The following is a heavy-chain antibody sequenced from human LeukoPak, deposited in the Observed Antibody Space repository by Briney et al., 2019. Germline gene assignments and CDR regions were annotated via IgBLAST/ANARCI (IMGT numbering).Heavy chain of an antibody. J-gene: IGHJ4*02. V-gene: IGHV3-21*01. CDR1: GFTFSSYS. CDR2: ISSSSSYI. D-gene: IGHD3-10*01. Sequence: GGSLRLSCAASGFTFSSYSMNWVRQAPGKGLEWVSSISSSSSYIYYADSVKGRFPISRDNAKNSLYLQMNSLRAEDTPVYYCARDRQAMVRGVINHWGQGTLVTVSS. CDR3: ARDRQAMVRGVINH.